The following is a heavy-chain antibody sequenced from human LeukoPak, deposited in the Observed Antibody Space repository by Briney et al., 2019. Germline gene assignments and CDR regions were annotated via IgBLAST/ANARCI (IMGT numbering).Heavy chain of an antibody. V-gene: IGHV4-34*01. J-gene: IGHJ6*02. CDR2: INHSGST. CDR1: GGSFSGYY. CDR3: ARHPDYYYYGMDV. Sequence: SETLSLTCAVYGGSFSGYYWSWIRQPPGKGLEWIGEINHSGSTNYNPSLKSRVTISVDTSKNQFSLKLTSVTAADTAVYYCARHPDYYYYGMDVWGQGTTVTVSS.